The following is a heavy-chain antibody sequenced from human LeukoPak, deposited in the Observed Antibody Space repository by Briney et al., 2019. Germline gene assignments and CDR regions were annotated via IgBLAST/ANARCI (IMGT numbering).Heavy chain of an antibody. V-gene: IGHV4-59*01. D-gene: IGHD3-10*01. CDR2: IYYSGST. CDR1: GGSISSYY. CDR3: ARGLYTMARGVIIFDAFDI. J-gene: IGHJ3*02. Sequence: KTSETLSLTCTVSGGSISSYYWSWIRQPPGKGLEWIGYIYYSGSTNYNPSLKSRVTISVDTSKNQFSLKLSSVTAADTAVYYCARGLYTMARGVIIFDAFDIWGQGTMVTVSS.